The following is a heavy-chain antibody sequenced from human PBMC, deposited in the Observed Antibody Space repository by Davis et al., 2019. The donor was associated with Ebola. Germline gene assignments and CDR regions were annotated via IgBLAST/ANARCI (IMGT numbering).Heavy chain of an antibody. CDR1: GYIFTGYY. Sequence: ASVKVSCKASGYIFTGYYIHWVRQAPGQGPEWMGWINPNSGGTNYAQKFQGRVTMTRDTSISTAYMEPSRLRSDDTAVYYCARSPPHHYNYHMDVWGKGTTVTVSS. J-gene: IGHJ6*03. CDR3: ARSPPHHYNYHMDV. CDR2: INPNSGGT. V-gene: IGHV1-2*02.